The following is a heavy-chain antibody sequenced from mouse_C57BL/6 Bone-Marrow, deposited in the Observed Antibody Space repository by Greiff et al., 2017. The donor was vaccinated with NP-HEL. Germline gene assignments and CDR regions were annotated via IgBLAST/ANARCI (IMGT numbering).Heavy chain of an antibody. V-gene: IGHV1-7*01. CDR1: GYTFTSYW. CDR2: INPSSGYT. CDR3: ASPDRGNYDWFAY. D-gene: IGHD2-1*01. J-gene: IGHJ3*01. Sequence: QVQLKQSGAELAKPGASVKLSCKASGYTFTSYWMHWVKQRPGQGLEWIGYINPSSGYTKYNQKFKDKATLTADKSSSTAYMQLSSLTYEDSAVYYCASPDRGNYDWFAYWGQGTLVTVSA.